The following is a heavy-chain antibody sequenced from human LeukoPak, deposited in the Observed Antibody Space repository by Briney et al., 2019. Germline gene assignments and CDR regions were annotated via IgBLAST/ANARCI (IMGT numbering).Heavy chain of an antibody. Sequence: GESLKISCKGSGYNFANYWIGWVRQMPGKGLEWMGIIYPDDSDTRYGPSFQGQVTISADKSTSTAYLQWSSLKASDTAMYYCARSNSAYFYVSFGYYYRWWGQGTLVTVSS. CDR1: GYNFANYW. D-gene: IGHD3-22*01. J-gene: IGHJ4*02. CDR3: ARSNSAYFYVSFGYYYRW. V-gene: IGHV5-51*01. CDR2: IYPDDSDT.